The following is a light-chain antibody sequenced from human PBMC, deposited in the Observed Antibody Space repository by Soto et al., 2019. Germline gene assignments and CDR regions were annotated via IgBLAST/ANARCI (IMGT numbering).Light chain of an antibody. CDR1: SGHSSYA. Sequence: QLVLTQSPSASASLGASVKLTCTLSSGHSSYAIAWHQQQPEKGPRYLMKLDSDGSHTKGDAIPDRVSGSSSGAERYLTISSRQSEDEADYYCQTWGTGIHVVFGGGTKLTVL. J-gene: IGLJ2*01. CDR2: LDSDGSH. CDR3: QTWGTGIHVV. V-gene: IGLV4-69*01.